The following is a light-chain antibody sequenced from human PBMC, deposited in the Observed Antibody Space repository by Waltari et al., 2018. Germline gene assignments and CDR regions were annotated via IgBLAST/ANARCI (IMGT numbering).Light chain of an antibody. Sequence: DLQMTQSPSSLSASVGDRVTITCRASQSISSYLNWYQQKPGQAPELLIYAASSLQSGVPSRFSGSGSGTDFTLTISSLQPEDFATYYCQQSYSTPPTFGGGTKVEIK. J-gene: IGKJ4*01. CDR2: AAS. V-gene: IGKV1-39*01. CDR1: QSISSY. CDR3: QQSYSTPPT.